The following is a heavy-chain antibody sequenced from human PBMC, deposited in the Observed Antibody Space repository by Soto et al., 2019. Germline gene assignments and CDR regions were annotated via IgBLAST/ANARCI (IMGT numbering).Heavy chain of an antibody. J-gene: IGHJ4*02. CDR3: ATSIGSGYHEGD. V-gene: IGHV1-69*13. CDR1: GGTFSNYA. Sequence: ASVKVSCKASGGTFSNYAISWVRQAPGQGLEWMGGIIPIFGTANYAQKFQGRVTISADESTSTAYMELNSLRSEDTAVFYCATSIGSGYHEGDWGQGTLVTVSS. D-gene: IGHD3-3*01. CDR2: IIPIFGTA.